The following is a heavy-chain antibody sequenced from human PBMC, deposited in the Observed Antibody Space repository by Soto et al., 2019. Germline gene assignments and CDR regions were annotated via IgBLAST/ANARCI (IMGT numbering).Heavy chain of an antibody. V-gene: IGHV1-3*01. D-gene: IGHD6-19*01. CDR3: ARVTSTGWRLMDV. CDR1: GYTFTSYG. Sequence: QVQLVQSGAEVKKPGASVKVSCKASGYTFTSYGINWVRQAPGRGLEWMGWINPGNGNTKYSQQFQGRVIIDRDTSASTAYMELSSLRSEDTAVYYCARVTSTGWRLMDVWGQGTTVTVSS. J-gene: IGHJ6*02. CDR2: INPGNGNT.